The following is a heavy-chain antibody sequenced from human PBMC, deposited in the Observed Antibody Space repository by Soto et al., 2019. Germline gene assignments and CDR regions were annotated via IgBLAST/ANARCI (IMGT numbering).Heavy chain of an antibody. D-gene: IGHD5-18*01. J-gene: IGHJ4*02. Sequence: PSETLSLTCTVSGGSSSRYYRRWIRQPPGNGLEWIGYIYYSGSTNYNPSLKSRVTISVDTSKNPFSLKLSSVTAADTAVYYCASYIQLRFFDYWGQATLVTVSS. V-gene: IGHV4-59*01. CDR3: ASYIQLRFFDY. CDR2: IYYSGST. CDR1: GGSSSRYY.